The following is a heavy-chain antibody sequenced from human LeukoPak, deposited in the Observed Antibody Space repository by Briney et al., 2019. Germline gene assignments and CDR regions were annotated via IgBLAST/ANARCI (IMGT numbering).Heavy chain of an antibody. CDR1: GGSFNGYF. Sequence: SETLSLTCAVYGGSFNGYFWSWIRQPPGKGLEWIGEINHSGSPNYNPSLKSRVTISVDTSKNQFSLKLSSVTAADTAVYYCARHPYYYGSGEVSYYFDYWGQGTLVTVSS. J-gene: IGHJ4*02. CDR3: ARHPYYYGSGEVSYYFDY. V-gene: IGHV4-34*01. D-gene: IGHD3-10*01. CDR2: INHSGSP.